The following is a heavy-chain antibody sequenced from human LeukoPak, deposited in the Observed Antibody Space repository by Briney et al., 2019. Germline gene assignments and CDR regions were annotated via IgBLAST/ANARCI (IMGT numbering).Heavy chain of an antibody. J-gene: IGHJ2*01. D-gene: IGHD3-16*02. CDR2: TYYSGST. Sequence: SETLSLTCTVSGGSVSSGSYYWSWIRQPPGKGLEWIGYTYYSGSTNYNPSLKSRVTISVDTSKNQFSLKLSSVTAADTAVYYCANSPMITFGGVIVYWYFDLWGRGTLVTVSS. V-gene: IGHV4-61*01. CDR3: ANSPMITFGGVIVYWYFDL. CDR1: GGSVSSGSYY.